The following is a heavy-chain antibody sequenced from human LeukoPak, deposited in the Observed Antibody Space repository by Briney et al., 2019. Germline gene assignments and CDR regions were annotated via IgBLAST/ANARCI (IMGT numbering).Heavy chain of an antibody. CDR2: IKQDGSEK. V-gene: IGHV3-7*01. Sequence: PGGSPRLSCAASGFTFSSYWMSWVRQAPGRGLEWVANIKQDGSEKYYVDSVKGRFTISRDNAKNSLYLQMNSLRAEDTAVYYCAKQVMGIFRYFENWGQGTLVTVSS. CDR1: GFTFSSYW. D-gene: IGHD3-3*01. CDR3: AKQVMGIFRYFEN. J-gene: IGHJ4*02.